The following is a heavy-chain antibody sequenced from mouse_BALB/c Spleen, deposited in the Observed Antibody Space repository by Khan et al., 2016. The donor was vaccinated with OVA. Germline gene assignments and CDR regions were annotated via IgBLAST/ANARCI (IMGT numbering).Heavy chain of an antibody. CDR1: GYIFTDFT. J-gene: IGHJ3*01. CDR2: ISTYYGDA. Sequence: QVRLKQSGAELVRPGVSVKISCKGSGYIFTDFTMHWVKQSHAMSLEWIGVISTYYGDADYNQKFKGKATMTVDKSSNTAYMDLARLTSEDSAIYYCTRGGGGDRFLYWGQGTLVTVSA. V-gene: IGHV1S137*01. CDR3: TRGGGGDRFLY.